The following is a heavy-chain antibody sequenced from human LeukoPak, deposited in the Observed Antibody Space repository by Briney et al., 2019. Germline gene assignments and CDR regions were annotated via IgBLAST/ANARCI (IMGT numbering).Heavy chain of an antibody. Sequence: PSGTLCLSCAVYGVSFSGYFLSWVRQPPGQGLEWIGEISHSGSTNYNPSLNGRVPIPVDTSKNQFSRKRSSVTAADTAVYYCARGPVRSSSGRWFDPWGQGTLVTVSS. V-gene: IGHV4-34*01. CDR3: ARGPVRSSSGRWFDP. CDR2: ISHSGST. CDR1: GVSFSGYF. D-gene: IGHD6-6*01. J-gene: IGHJ5*02.